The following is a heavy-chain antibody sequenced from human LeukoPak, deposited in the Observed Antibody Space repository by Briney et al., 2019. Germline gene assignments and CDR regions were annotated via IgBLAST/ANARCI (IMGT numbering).Heavy chain of an antibody. CDR2: MNPNSGNT. V-gene: IGHV1-8*01. CDR1: GYTFTSYD. Sequence: ASVKVSCKASGYTFTSYDINWVRQATGQGLEWMGWMNPNSGNTGYAQKFQGRVTMTGNTSISTAYMELSSLRSEDTAVYYCARGSYYYGSGSSAGAFDPWGQGTLVTVSS. CDR3: ARGSYYYGSGSSAGAFDP. J-gene: IGHJ5*02. D-gene: IGHD3-10*01.